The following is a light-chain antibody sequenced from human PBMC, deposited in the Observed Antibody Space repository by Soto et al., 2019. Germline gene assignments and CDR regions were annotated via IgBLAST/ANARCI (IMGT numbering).Light chain of an antibody. CDR1: QSVSSN. Sequence: EIVMTQSPATLSVSPGERATLSCRASQSVSSNLAWYQQKPGQAPRLLIYGASARATGIPARFSGSGSGTEFTLTISSLQSGDFAVYYCQQHNNWPPMAFGQGTKVEIK. CDR2: GAS. CDR3: QQHNNWPPMA. J-gene: IGKJ1*01. V-gene: IGKV3-15*01.